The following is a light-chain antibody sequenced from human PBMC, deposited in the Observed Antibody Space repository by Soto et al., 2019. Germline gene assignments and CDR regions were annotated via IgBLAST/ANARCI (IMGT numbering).Light chain of an antibody. CDR3: AAWDDSLSGWV. V-gene: IGLV1-47*02. CDR1: SSNIGSNY. J-gene: IGLJ3*02. CDR2: SNN. Sequence: QSVLTQPPSASGTPGQRVTISCSGSSSNIGSNYVYWYQQLPGTAPKLLIYSNNQRPSGVPDRFSGNKSGTSASLAISGLRSEDEDDYYCAAWDDSLSGWVFGGGTKLTVL.